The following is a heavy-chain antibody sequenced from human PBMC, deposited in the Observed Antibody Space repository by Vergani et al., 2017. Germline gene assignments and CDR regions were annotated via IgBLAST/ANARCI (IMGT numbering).Heavy chain of an antibody. Sequence: QVHLQEAGPGLVKPAETLSLTCTVSGDSMNNYYWNWIRQTPGKGLEWIGYIYLGGTTTYNPSLESRVSLSADTSKNQFSLKLSSVTAADTAVYYCARDTRSSSWYAGFDYWGQGTLVTVSS. CDR2: IYLGGTT. CDR3: ARDTRSSSWYAGFDY. CDR1: GDSMNNYY. V-gene: IGHV4-4*08. D-gene: IGHD6-13*01. J-gene: IGHJ4*02.